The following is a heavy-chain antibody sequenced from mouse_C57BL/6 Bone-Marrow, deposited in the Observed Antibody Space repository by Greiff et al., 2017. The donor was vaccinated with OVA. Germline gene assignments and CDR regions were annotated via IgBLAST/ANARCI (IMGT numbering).Heavy chain of an antibody. CDR2: IHPNSGST. CDR1: GYTFTSYW. D-gene: IGHD1-1*01. Sequence: VQLQQPGAELVKPGASVKLSCKASGYTFTSYWMHWVKQRPGQGLEWIGMIHPNSGSTNYNEKFKSKATLTVDKSSSTAYMQLSSLTSEDSAVYYCARGGITTVVATSPYFDYWGQGTTLTVSS. V-gene: IGHV1-64*01. J-gene: IGHJ2*01. CDR3: ARGGITTVVATSPYFDY.